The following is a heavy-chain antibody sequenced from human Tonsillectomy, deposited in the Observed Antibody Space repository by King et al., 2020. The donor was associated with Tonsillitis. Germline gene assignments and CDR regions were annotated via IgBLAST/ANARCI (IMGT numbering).Heavy chain of an antibody. D-gene: IGHD6-19*01. V-gene: IGHV2-70*04. Sequence: VTLQESGPALVKPPQTLTLTCTFSGFSLSTSGMRVSWIRQPPGKALEWLARIDWDDDKFYSTSLKTRLTISKDTSKNQVVLTMTNMDPVDTATYYCARTSQWLGGDYFDYWGQGTLVTVSS. CDR3: ARTSQWLGGDYFDY. CDR1: GFSLSTSGMR. J-gene: IGHJ4*02. CDR2: IDWDDDK.